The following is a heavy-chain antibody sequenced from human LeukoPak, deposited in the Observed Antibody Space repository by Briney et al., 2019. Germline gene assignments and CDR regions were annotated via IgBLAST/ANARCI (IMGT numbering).Heavy chain of an antibody. CDR3: ARDKGPYASSGLDY. CDR1: GFTFSSYA. J-gene: IGHJ4*02. Sequence: PGGSLRLSCAASGFTFSSYAMHWVRQAPGKGLEWVAVISYDGSNKYYADSVKGRFTISRDNSKNTLYLQMNSLRAEDTAVYYCARDKGPYASSGLDYWGQGTLVTVSS. CDR2: ISYDGSNK. D-gene: IGHD6-25*01. V-gene: IGHV3-30-3*01.